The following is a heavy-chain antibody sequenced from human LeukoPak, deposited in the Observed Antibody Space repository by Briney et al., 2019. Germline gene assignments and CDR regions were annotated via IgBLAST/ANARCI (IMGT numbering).Heavy chain of an antibody. Sequence: SETLSLTCTVSGGSISSSSYYWGWIRQPPGKGLEWIGSIYYSGSTYYNPSLKSRVTISVDTSKNQFSLKLSSVTAADTAVYYCARQKGGSSFLDRLDYWGQGTLVTVSS. J-gene: IGHJ4*02. CDR3: ARQKGGSSFLDRLDY. V-gene: IGHV4-39*01. CDR2: IYYSGST. D-gene: IGHD6-6*01. CDR1: GGSISSSSYY.